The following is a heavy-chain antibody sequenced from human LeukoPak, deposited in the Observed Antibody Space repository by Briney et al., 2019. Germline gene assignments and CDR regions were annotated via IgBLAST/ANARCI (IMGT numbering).Heavy chain of an antibody. D-gene: IGHD6-13*01. CDR1: GVTLSPYG. CDR3: AKEGTPQVSTWYAL. J-gene: IGHJ4*02. CDR2: ISYEGSTQ. Sequence: GGSLRLSCAASGVTLSPYGMHWVRQAPGKGLEWVAVISYEGSTQHYAVSVKGRFIISRDNPRNTLYLQMNILRTEDTAVYYCAKEGTPQVSTWYALWGQGTQVIVSS. V-gene: IGHV3-30*18.